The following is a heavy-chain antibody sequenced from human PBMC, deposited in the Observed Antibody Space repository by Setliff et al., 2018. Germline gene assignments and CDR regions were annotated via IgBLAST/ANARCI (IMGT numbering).Heavy chain of an antibody. CDR2: IYHGGKT. CDR1: GGSISSGVYY. CDR3: VREGYSEYFQD. D-gene: IGHD1-1*01. V-gene: IGHV4-39*07. Sequence: SETLSLTCTVSGGSISSGVYYWGWIRQPPGKGLEWIGRIYHGGKTYYNTSLESRLTISVDTSKNQLSLTLSSVTAADTAVYYCVREGYSEYFQDWGRGTLVTVSS. J-gene: IGHJ1*01.